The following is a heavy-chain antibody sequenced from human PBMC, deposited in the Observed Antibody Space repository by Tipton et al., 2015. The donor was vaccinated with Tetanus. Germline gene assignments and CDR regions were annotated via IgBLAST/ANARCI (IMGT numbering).Heavy chain of an antibody. CDR2: VDRSGTT. D-gene: IGHD6-13*01. V-gene: IGHV4-4*07. CDR1: GVSISGYY. J-gene: IGHJ5*02. CDR3: ARGTWLYTSTYHRHWLDP. Sequence: TLSLTCTVSGVSISGYYWSWIRQPAGKGLEWIGRVDRSGTTTYNPSLKGRVTMSLDTSKNQFSLKLTSVTAADTAMSYCARGTWLYTSTYHRHWLDPWGQGTLVTVSS.